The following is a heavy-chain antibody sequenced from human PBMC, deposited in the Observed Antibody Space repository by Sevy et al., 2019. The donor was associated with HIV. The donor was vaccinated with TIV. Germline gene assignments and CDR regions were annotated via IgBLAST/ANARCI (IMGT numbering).Heavy chain of an antibody. J-gene: IGHJ6*02. V-gene: IGHV3-7*01. Sequence: GGSLRLSCAASGFTFSSYWMSWVRQAPGEGLEWVANIKQDGSEKYYVDSVKGRFTISRDNAKNSLYLQMNSLRAEDTAVYYCARCLGIAAAGDYYYGMDVWGQGTTVTVSS. CDR2: IKQDGSEK. D-gene: IGHD6-13*01. CDR1: GFTFSSYW. CDR3: ARCLGIAAAGDYYYGMDV.